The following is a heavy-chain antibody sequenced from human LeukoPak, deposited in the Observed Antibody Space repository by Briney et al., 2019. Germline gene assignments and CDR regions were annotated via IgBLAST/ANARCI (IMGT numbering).Heavy chain of an antibody. J-gene: IGHJ6*03. CDR1: GFTFSSYS. V-gene: IGHV3-21*01. CDR3: ARGTLRLGYHYYYMDV. CDR2: ISSSSSYI. Sequence: GGSLRLSCAASGFTFSSYSMNWVRQAPGKGLEWVSSISSSSSYIYYADSVKGRFTISRDNAKNSLYLQMNSLRAEDTAVYYCARGTLRLGYHYYYMDVWGQGTMVTVSS. D-gene: IGHD2-15*01.